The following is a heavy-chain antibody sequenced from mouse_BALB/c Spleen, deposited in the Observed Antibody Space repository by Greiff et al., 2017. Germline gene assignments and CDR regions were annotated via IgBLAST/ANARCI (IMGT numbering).Heavy chain of an antibody. CDR3: ARSRANWVYYFDY. D-gene: IGHD4-1*01. J-gene: IGHJ2*01. Sequence: EVQLQESGAELVKPGASVKLSCTASGFNIKDTYMHWVKQRPEQGLEWIGRIDPANGNTKYDPKFQGKATITADTSSNTAYLQLSSLTSEDTAVYYCARSRANWVYYFDYWGQGTTLTVSS. V-gene: IGHV14-3*02. CDR2: IDPANGNT. CDR1: GFNIKDTY.